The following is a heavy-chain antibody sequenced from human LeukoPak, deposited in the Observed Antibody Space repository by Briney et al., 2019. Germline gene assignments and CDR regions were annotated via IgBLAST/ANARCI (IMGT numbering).Heavy chain of an antibody. CDR2: ISYDGSEK. V-gene: IGHV3-30-3*01. J-gene: IGHJ4*02. CDR3: ARDLSGWYSIDY. D-gene: IGHD6-19*01. CDR1: GFTFSNYN. Sequence: PGGSLRLSCAASGFTFSNYNIHWVRQAPGKGLEWVALISYDGSEKYYADSGKDRFTISRDNNKNTLNLQMNSLRPDDTAVYYCARDLSGWYSIDYWGQGTLVTVSS.